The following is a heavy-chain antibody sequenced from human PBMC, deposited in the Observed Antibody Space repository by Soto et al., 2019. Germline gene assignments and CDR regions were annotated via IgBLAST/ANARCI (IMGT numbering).Heavy chain of an antibody. V-gene: IGHV3-64D*06. CDR1: GFTFSMFS. D-gene: IGHD4-17*01. Sequence: GESLRLSCSASGFTFSMFSVHWVRQAPGKGLEYVSGISSNGDSTYYADSVKGRFTISRDNSKNTLYLQMSSLRAVDTAVYYCVHPRSTVQIPPTWGQGTLVTVSS. CDR2: ISSNGDST. CDR3: VHPRSTVQIPPT. J-gene: IGHJ5*02.